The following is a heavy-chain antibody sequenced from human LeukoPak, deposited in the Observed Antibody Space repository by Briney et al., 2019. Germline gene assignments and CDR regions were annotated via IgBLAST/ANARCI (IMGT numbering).Heavy chain of an antibody. V-gene: IGHV3-23*01. J-gene: IGHJ4*02. Sequence: GGSLRLSCAASGFTFSSYAMSWVRQATGKGLEWVSAISGSGGSTYYADSVKGRFTISRDNSKNTLYLQMNSLRAEDMAVYYCAKARLSGEGTTDYWGQGTLVTVSS. CDR2: ISGSGGST. D-gene: IGHD1-1*01. CDR3: AKARLSGEGTTDY. CDR1: GFTFSSYA.